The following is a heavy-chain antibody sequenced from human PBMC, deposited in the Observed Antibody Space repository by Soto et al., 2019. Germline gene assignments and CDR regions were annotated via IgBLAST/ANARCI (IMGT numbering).Heavy chain of an antibody. CDR1: GYSFTSYW. CDR3: ARHVYDSSGYPTGDI. V-gene: IGHV5-10-1*01. Sequence: PGESLKISCKGSGYSFTSYWISWVRQMPGKGLEWMGRIDPSDSYTNYSPSFQGHVTISADKSISTAYLQWSSLKASDTAMYYCARHVYDSSGYPTGDIGGQGTMVTVSS. CDR2: IDPSDSYT. D-gene: IGHD3-22*01. J-gene: IGHJ3*02.